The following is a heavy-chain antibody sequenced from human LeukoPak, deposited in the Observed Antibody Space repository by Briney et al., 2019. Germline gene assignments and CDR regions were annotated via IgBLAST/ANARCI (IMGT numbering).Heavy chain of an antibody. V-gene: IGHV3-21*01. CDR1: GLTFSSYS. CDR2: ISSSGSYI. CDR3: ARVGVNYGDSYPFDY. J-gene: IGHJ4*02. D-gene: IGHD4-17*01. Sequence: PGGSLRLSCAASGLTFSSYSMNWVRQAPGKGLEWVSSISSSGSYIYYADSVKGRFTISRDNSKNTLYLQMNSLRAEDTAVFYCARVGVNYGDSYPFDYWGQGTLVTVSS.